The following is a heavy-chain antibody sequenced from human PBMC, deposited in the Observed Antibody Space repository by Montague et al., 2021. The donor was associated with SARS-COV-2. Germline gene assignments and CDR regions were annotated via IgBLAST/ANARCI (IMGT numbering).Heavy chain of an antibody. J-gene: IGHJ4*02. CDR3: ARGGLGNRGFDY. V-gene: IGHV4-4*02. CDR1: DVSLSSNTW. CDR2: TYLSGFT. Sequence: SETLSLTCVVSDVSLSSNTWWCRGRHSPRRGLWWVGKTYLSGFTQYNHSVKSRVTISLDDSRNQFSLRLTSVTAADTAVYFCARGGLGNRGFDYWGQGALVTVSS. D-gene: IGHD3/OR15-3a*01.